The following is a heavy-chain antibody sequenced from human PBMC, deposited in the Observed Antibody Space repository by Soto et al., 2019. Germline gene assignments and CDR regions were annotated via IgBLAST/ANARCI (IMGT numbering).Heavy chain of an antibody. D-gene: IGHD1-1*01. V-gene: IGHV3-23*01. CDR2: ISGSGGST. Sequence: PGGSLRLSCAASGFTFSSYAMSWVRQAPGKGLEWVSAISGSGGSTYYADSVKGRFTISRDNSKNTLYLQMNSLRAEDTAVYYWAKDLLFHEPNWNDAVPWFDPWGQGTLVTVST. CDR1: GFTFSSYA. CDR3: AKDLLFHEPNWNDAVPWFDP. J-gene: IGHJ5*02.